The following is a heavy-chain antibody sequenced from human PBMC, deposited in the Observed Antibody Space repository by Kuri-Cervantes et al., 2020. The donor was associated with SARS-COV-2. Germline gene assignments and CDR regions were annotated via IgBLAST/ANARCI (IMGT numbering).Heavy chain of an antibody. CDR3: AKDWSGTSGAGSPVFDY. V-gene: IGHV3-23*01. CDR1: GFTFSSFA. CDR2: ISGSGAVT. J-gene: IGHJ4*02. Sequence: GGSLRLSCAASGFTFSSFAMSWVRQAPGKGLEWVSSISGSGAVTYYTDSLRGRFTISRDHSKNTVILQMTSLRAEDTAVYYCAKDWSGTSGAGSPVFDYWGQGTLVTVSS. D-gene: IGHD3-10*01.